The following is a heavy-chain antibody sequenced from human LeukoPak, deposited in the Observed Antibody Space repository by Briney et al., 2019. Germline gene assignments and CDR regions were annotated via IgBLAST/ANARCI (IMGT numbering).Heavy chain of an antibody. CDR1: GGSISSGSYY. J-gene: IGHJ4*02. CDR2: IYTSGST. Sequence: SETLSLTXTVSGGSISSGSYYWSWIWQPAGKGLEWIGRIYTSGSTNYNPSLKSRVTISVDTSKNQFSLKLSSVTAADTAVYYCARAVAGTAPFDYWGQGTLVTVSS. D-gene: IGHD6-19*01. V-gene: IGHV4-61*02. CDR3: ARAVAGTAPFDY.